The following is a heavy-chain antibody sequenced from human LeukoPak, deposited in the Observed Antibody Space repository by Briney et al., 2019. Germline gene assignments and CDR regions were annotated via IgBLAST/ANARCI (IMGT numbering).Heavy chain of an antibody. CDR3: ARGVVVRGAYYYSMDV. CDR2: IYYNGST. D-gene: IGHD3-10*01. J-gene: IGHJ6*04. V-gene: IGHV4-59*01. CDR1: GGSISSYY. Sequence: SETLSLTCTVSGGSISSYYWSWIRQPPGKGLEGIGYIYYNGSTNYNPSLQSRVTISVDTSKNQFSLKLSSVTAADTAVYYCARGVVVRGAYYYSMDVWGKGTTVTVSS.